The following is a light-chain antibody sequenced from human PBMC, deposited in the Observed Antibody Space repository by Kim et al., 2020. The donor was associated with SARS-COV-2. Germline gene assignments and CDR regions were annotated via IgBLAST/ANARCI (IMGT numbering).Light chain of an antibody. V-gene: IGLV3-19*01. Sequence: VALRQTVRITCQGNSLRSYCATWYQQEPRQAPILVIYGKNNRPSGLPDRFSGSSSGNTASLTITGTQAGDEADYYCNSRDSNDNVVFCGGTQLTVL. CDR1: SLRSYC. CDR2: GKN. J-gene: IGLJ2*01. CDR3: NSRDSNDNVV.